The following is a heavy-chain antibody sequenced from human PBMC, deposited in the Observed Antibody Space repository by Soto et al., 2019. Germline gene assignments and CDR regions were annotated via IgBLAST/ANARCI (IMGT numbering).Heavy chain of an antibody. J-gene: IGHJ4*02. CDR2: IYPADSDT. CDR3: ASNTHFSSWSHFDS. D-gene: IGHD6-13*01. V-gene: IGHV5-51*01. Sequence: GESLKISCKGSGYNFNNYWIAWVRQMPGKGLEWMGLIYPADSDTRYSPSFEGQVTMSADKSTSTAYLQWSSLKASDTAMYYCASNTHFSSWSHFDSWGQGTLVTVSS. CDR1: GYNFNNYW.